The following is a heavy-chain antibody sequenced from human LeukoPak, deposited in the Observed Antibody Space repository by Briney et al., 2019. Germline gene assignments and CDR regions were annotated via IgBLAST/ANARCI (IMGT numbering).Heavy chain of an antibody. D-gene: IGHD3-22*01. J-gene: IGHJ3*02. CDR1: GGSISSGGYY. CDR3: ARPMRGNDSSGYYPPHAFDI. V-gene: IGHV4-31*03. CDR2: IYYSGST. Sequence: TLSLTCTVSGGSISSGGYYWSWIRQHPGKGLEWIGYIYYSGSTYYNPSLKSRVTISVDTSKNQFSLKLSSVTAADTAVYYCARPMRGNDSSGYYPPHAFDIWGQGTMVTVSS.